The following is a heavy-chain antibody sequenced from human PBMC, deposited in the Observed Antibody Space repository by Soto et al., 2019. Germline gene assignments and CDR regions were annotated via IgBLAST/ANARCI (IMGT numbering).Heavy chain of an antibody. CDR2: IIPLLGIT. J-gene: IGHJ1*01. V-gene: IGHV1-69*13. Sequence: SVKVSCKASGGTFSGYAINWVRQAPGQGLEWMGGIIPLLGITDYGRKFQGRITIAADESTGTAYMDLRGLRSEDTAVYYCARDPRSITGTTSSEDFQHWGQGTLVTVSS. D-gene: IGHD1-20*01. CDR3: ARDPRSITGTTSSEDFQH. CDR1: GGTFSGYA.